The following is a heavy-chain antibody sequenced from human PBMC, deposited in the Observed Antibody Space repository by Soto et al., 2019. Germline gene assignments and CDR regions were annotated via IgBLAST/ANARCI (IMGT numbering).Heavy chain of an antibody. CDR2: IKSKTDGGTT. CDR3: TTDTARSSSWYAFDI. D-gene: IGHD6-13*01. CDR1: GFTFSNAW. J-gene: IGHJ3*02. Sequence: GGSLRLSCAASGFTFSNAWMSWVRQAPGKGLEWVGRIKSKTDGGTTDYAAPVKGRFTISRDDSKNTLYLQMNSLKTEDTAVYYCTTDTARSSSWYAFDIWGQGTMVTVSS. V-gene: IGHV3-15*01.